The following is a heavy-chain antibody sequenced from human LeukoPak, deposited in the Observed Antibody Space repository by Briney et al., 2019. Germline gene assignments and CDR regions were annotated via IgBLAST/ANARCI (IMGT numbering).Heavy chain of an antibody. CDR2: INHSGST. CDR3: ARVRYDFWSGYYPNTPGDY. J-gene: IGHJ4*02. Sequence: PSETLSLTCALYGGSFSGYYWSWIRQPPGKGLEWIGEINHSGSTNYNPSLKSRVTISVDTSKNQFSLKLSSVTAADTAVYYCARVRYDFWSGYYPNTPGDYWGQGTLVTVSS. CDR1: GGSFSGYY. V-gene: IGHV4-34*01. D-gene: IGHD3-3*01.